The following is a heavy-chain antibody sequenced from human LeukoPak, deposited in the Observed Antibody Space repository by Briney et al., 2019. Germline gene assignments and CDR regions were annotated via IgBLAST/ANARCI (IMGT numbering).Heavy chain of an antibody. CDR3: AKGTVVTHTNEVDY. Sequence: GGSLRLSCAASGFTFSSYAVSWVRQAPGKGLEWVSAISGSGGTTYYADSVKGRFTISRDNSKNMLYLQMNSLRAEDTAVYYCAKGTVVTHTNEVDYWGQGTLVTVSS. J-gene: IGHJ4*02. V-gene: IGHV3-23*01. D-gene: IGHD4-23*01. CDR2: ISGSGGTT. CDR1: GFTFSSYA.